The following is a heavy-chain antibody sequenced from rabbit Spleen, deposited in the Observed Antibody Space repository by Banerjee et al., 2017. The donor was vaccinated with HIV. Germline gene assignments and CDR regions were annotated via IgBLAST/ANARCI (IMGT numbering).Heavy chain of an antibody. J-gene: IGHJ6*01. Sequence: QEQLVESGGGLVQPEGSLTLSCKASGFDFSSDAMCWVRQAPGKGLEWVVCIDAGSSGFTYFANWAKGRFTISKTSSTTVTLQMTSLTAADTATYFCARDTATSFSSYGMDLWGPGTLVTVS. V-gene: IGHV1S45*01. CDR3: ARDTATSFSSYGMDL. CDR2: IDAGSSGFT. D-gene: IGHD1-1*01. CDR1: GFDFSSDA.